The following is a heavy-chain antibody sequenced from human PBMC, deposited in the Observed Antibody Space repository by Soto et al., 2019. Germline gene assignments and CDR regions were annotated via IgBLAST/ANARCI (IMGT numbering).Heavy chain of an antibody. V-gene: IGHV3-23*01. D-gene: IGHD3-10*01. Sequence: GGSLRLSCAASGFTFSSYAMSWVRQAPGKGLEWVSAISGSGGSTYYADSVKGRFTISRDNSKNTLYLQMNSLRAEDTAVYYCAKNNEWFGTRALDAFDIWGQGTMVTVSS. CDR3: AKNNEWFGTRALDAFDI. CDR2: ISGSGGST. CDR1: GFTFSSYA. J-gene: IGHJ3*02.